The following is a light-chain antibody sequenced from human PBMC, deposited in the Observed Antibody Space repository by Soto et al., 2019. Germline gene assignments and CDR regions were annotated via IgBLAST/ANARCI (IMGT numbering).Light chain of an antibody. CDR2: GAS. CDR3: QQYGSSPDT. J-gene: IGKJ1*01. V-gene: IGKV3-20*01. Sequence: EIVMTQSPATLSVSPGERATLSCRASQSVSSDLAWYHQKPGQAPRLLIYGASSRATGIPDRFSGSGSGTDFTLTISRLEPEDFAVYYCQQYGSSPDTFGQGTKVDIK. CDR1: QSVSSD.